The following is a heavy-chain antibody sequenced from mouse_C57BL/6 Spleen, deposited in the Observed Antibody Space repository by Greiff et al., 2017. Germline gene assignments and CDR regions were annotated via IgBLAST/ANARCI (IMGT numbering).Heavy chain of an antibody. J-gene: IGHJ2*01. D-gene: IGHD4-1*01. V-gene: IGHV1-4*01. Sequence: VQLQESGAELARPGASVKMSCKASGYTFTSYTMHWVKQRPGQGLEWIGYINPSSGYNKYNQKFKDKATLTADKSSSTAYMQLSSLTSEDSAVYYCARSTGYYFDYWGQGTTLTVSS. CDR2: INPSSGYN. CDR3: ARSTGYYFDY. CDR1: GYTFTSYT.